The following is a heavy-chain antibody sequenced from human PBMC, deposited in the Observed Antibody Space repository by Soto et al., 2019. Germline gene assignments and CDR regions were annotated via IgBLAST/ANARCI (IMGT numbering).Heavy chain of an antibody. Sequence: QVQLQESGPGLVKPSQTLSLTCTVSGGSISSGCYYWSWIRQHPGKGLEWIGYIYYSGSTYYNPSLKSRFTTSVDPSKNQFALKLSSVSAADTAVYYCARVCGGDCLYGMDVWGPGTPVTV. D-gene: IGHD2-21*02. CDR1: GGSISSGCYY. V-gene: IGHV4-31*03. CDR2: IYYSGST. CDR3: ARVCGGDCLYGMDV. J-gene: IGHJ6*02.